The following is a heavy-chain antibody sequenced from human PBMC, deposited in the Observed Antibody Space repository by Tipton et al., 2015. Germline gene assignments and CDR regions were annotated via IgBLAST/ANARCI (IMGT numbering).Heavy chain of an antibody. Sequence: TLSLTCAVSGGSFSGYYRYWIRQPPGKGLEWIGEINHSGRIKYNPSLKSRVTISVDTSKSQFSLKLNSVTAADTAVYYCARRAGYGDHFDYWGRGTLVTVSP. CDR2: INHSGRI. CDR1: GGSFSGYY. CDR3: ARRAGYGDHFDY. J-gene: IGHJ4*02. D-gene: IGHD4-17*01. V-gene: IGHV4-34*01.